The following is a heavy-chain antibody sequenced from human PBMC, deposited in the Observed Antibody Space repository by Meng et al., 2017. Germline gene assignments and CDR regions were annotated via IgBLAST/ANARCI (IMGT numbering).Heavy chain of an antibody. D-gene: IGHD3-10*01. CDR2: INHSGST. J-gene: IGHJ4*02. CDR1: GGSFSGYY. Sequence: QVQLQQWGAGLLKPSGTLSLTWAVYGGSFSGYYWSWIRQPPGKGLEWIGEINHSGSTNYNPSLKSRVTISVDTSKNQFSLKLSSVTAADTAVYYCARARYYYGSGSYYLGYWGQGTLVTVSS. V-gene: IGHV4-34*01. CDR3: ARARYYYGSGSYYLGY.